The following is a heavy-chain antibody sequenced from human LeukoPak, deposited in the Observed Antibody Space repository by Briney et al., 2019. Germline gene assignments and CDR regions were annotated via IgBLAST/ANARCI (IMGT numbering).Heavy chain of an antibody. V-gene: IGHV3-23*01. CDR2: ISGSGGST. J-gene: IGHJ4*02. D-gene: IGHD3/OR15-3a*01. Sequence: PGGSLRLSCAASGFTFSSYAMSWVRQAPGKGLEWVSAISGSGGSTYYADSVKGRFTISRDNSKNTLYLQMNSLRAEDTAVYYCAKSAPSRDRLRSWVFDYWGQGTLVTVSS. CDR1: GFTFSSYA. CDR3: AKSAPSRDRLRSWVFDY.